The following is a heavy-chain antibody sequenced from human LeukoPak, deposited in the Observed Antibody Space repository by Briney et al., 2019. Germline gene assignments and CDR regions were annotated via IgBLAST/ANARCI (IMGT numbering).Heavy chain of an antibody. Sequence: GGSLRLSCAASGFIFSDFAVHWVRQAPGKGLEWVAVTSSDLNVKLYADSVKGRFTISRDNSRSTLYLQMNSLRPEDTAIYYCAREGYYGSGSPPSLYFDYWGQGTLVTVSS. CDR2: TSSDLNVK. CDR1: GFIFSDFA. CDR3: AREGYYGSGSPPSLYFDY. D-gene: IGHD3-10*01. V-gene: IGHV3-30-3*01. J-gene: IGHJ4*02.